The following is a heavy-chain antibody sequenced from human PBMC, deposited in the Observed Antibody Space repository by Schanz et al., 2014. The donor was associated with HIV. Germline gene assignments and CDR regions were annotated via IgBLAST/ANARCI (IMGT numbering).Heavy chain of an antibody. CDR1: GFSFSSYA. D-gene: IGHD2-15*01. CDR3: AKGGRDILSYYGMDV. Sequence: EVQLLESGGGLLQPGGSLRLSCAASGFSFSSYAMSWVRQAPGKGLEWVSVISDSGGRTYYPEAVKGRFPISRDNSKNSLYLQMNSLRAEETAVYYCAKGGRDILSYYGMDVWGQGTTVTVSS. CDR2: ISDSGGRT. J-gene: IGHJ6*02. V-gene: IGHV3-23*01.